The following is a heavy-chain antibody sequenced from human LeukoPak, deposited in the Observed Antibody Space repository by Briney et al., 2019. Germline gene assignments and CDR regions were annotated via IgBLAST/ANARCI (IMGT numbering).Heavy chain of an antibody. CDR3: AKDPYCSSTSCQIDY. CDR2: ISGSGGGT. J-gene: IGHJ4*02. D-gene: IGHD2-2*01. V-gene: IGHV3-23*01. CDR1: GFTFSNYA. Sequence: PGGSLRLSCAASGFTFSNYAMSWVRQAPGKGLEWVSAISGSGGGTYYADSVKGRFTISRDNSKNTLYLQMNSLRAEDTAVYYCAKDPYCSSTSCQIDYWGQGTLVTVSS.